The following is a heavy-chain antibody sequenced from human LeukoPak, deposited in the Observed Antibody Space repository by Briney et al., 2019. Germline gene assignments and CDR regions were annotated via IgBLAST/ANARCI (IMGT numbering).Heavy chain of an antibody. CDR1: GGSISSSSYY. D-gene: IGHD3-3*01. Sequence: PSETLSLTCTVSGGSISSSSYYWGWIRQPPGKGLEWIGSIYYSGSTYYNPSLKSRVTISVDTSKNQFSLKLSSVTAADTAVYYCVRDHYDRDDAFDIWGQGTMVTVSS. CDR3: VRDHYDRDDAFDI. V-gene: IGHV4-39*07. J-gene: IGHJ3*02. CDR2: IYYSGST.